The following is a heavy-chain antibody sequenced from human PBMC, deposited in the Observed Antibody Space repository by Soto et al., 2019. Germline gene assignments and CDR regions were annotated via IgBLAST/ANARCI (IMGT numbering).Heavy chain of an antibody. CDR2: ISYDGSNK. CDR1: VFTFSSYA. D-gene: IGHD3-22*01. Sequence: PGGSLRLSCAASVFTFSSYAMHWVRQAPGKGLEWVAVISYDGSNKYYADSVKGRFTISRYNSKNTLYLRMNSLRAEYTAVYYWARFPYYYDSSGYPRWGQGTLVTVSS. V-gene: IGHV3-30-3*01. CDR3: ARFPYYYDSSGYPR. J-gene: IGHJ4*02.